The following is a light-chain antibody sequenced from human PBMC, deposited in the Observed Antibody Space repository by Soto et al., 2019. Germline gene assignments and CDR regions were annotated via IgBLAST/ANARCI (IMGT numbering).Light chain of an antibody. CDR3: SSYTNSIVRV. CDR1: NSDIGAYNS. Sequence: QSVLTQPASMSGSPGQSITISCTGTNSDIGAYNSVSWYQQHPGMAPQLMIYDVSYRPSGISSRFSGSKSGNTASLTISGLQAADEADYYCSSYTNSIVRVFGGGTKVTVL. J-gene: IGLJ2*01. V-gene: IGLV2-14*03. CDR2: DVS.